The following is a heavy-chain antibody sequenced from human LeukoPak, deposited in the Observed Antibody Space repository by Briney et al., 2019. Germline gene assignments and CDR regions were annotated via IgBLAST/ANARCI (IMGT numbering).Heavy chain of an antibody. CDR1: GYTLTELS. Sequence: ASVKVSCKVSGYTLTELSMHRVRQAPGQGLEWMGIINPSGGSTSYAQKFQGRVTMTRDTSTSTVYMELSSLRSEDTAVYYCARDPPHQLGTWIDYWGQGTLVTVSS. CDR2: INPSGGST. D-gene: IGHD7-27*01. CDR3: ARDPPHQLGTWIDY. V-gene: IGHV1-46*01. J-gene: IGHJ4*02.